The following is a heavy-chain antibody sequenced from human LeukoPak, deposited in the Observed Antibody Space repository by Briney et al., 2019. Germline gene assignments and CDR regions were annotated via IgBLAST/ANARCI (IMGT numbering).Heavy chain of an antibody. Sequence: PGRSLRLSCAASGFTFNSYGMHWVRQAPGKGLEWVAVIWYDGSNKYHADSAKGRFTISGDNSKNTLYLQMNSLRAEDTAVYYCARDAYDSSGYYFDHWGQGTLVTVSS. V-gene: IGHV3-33*01. D-gene: IGHD3-22*01. CDR2: IWYDGSNK. J-gene: IGHJ4*02. CDR3: ARDAYDSSGYYFDH. CDR1: GFTFNSYG.